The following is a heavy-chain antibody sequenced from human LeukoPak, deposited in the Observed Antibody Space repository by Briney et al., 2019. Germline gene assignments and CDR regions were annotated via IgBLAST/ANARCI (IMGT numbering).Heavy chain of an antibody. D-gene: IGHD6-13*01. CDR3: ARGPIAAAGTWHNWFDP. V-gene: IGHV1-18*01. J-gene: IGHJ5*02. CDR2: ISAYNGNT. CDR1: GYTFTSYG. Sequence: GASVKVSCKASGYTFTSYGFSWVRQAPGQGLEWMGWISAYNGNTHYAQKLQDRVTMTTDTSTSTAYMELRSLRSDDTAVYYCARGPIAAAGTWHNWFDPWGQGTLVTVSS.